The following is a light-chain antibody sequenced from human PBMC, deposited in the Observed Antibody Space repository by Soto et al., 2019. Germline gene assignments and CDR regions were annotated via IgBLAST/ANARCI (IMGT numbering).Light chain of an antibody. V-gene: IGKV1-39*01. J-gene: IGKJ1*01. CDR2: GAS. CDR3: QQYGSSPTT. CDR1: QSISRH. Sequence: IQVTQPTSSVASSVVDRVTISGRARQSISRHLNWYQQKPGKAPKLLIYGASSLQSGVPSRVSGSGSGTDFTLTISRLEPEDFAVYYCQQYGSSPTTFGQGTKVDIK.